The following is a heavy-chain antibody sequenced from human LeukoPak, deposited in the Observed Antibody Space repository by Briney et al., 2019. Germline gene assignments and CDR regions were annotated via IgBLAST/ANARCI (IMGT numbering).Heavy chain of an antibody. CDR1: GFSLSTSGVG. D-gene: IGHD3-10*01. Sequence: SGPTLVNPTQTLTLTCTFSGFSLSTSGVGVGWIRQPPGKALEWLALIYWDDDKRYSPSLKSRLTITKDTSKNQVVLTMTNIDPVDTATYYCAHSRTDYGSGSYGFYYYGMDVWGKGTTVTVSS. V-gene: IGHV2-5*02. J-gene: IGHJ6*04. CDR3: AHSRTDYGSGSYGFYYYGMDV. CDR2: IYWDDDK.